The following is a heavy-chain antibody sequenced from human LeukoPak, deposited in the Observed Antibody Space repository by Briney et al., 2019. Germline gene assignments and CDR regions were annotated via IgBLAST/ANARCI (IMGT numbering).Heavy chain of an antibody. J-gene: IGHJ4*02. V-gene: IGHV3-9*01. Sequence: GGSLRLSCAASGFRFDDYAMHWVRQAPGKGLEWVSGISWNSGSIGYADSVKGRFTISRGNAKNSLYLQMNSLREEDTALYYCAKDSSSWQLGDFDYWGQGTLVTVSS. CDR1: GFRFDDYA. CDR2: ISWNSGSI. CDR3: AKDSSSWQLGDFDY. D-gene: IGHD6-13*01.